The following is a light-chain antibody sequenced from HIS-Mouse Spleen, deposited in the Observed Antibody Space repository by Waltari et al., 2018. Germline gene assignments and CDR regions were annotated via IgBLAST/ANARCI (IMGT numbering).Light chain of an antibody. CDR3: AAWDDSLSGPV. CDR1: SSNIGSNY. J-gene: IGLJ3*02. Sequence: QSVLTQPPSASGTPGQRVTISCSGSSSNIGSNYVYWYQQLPGTAPKLLIYRNNQRPSGVPDRFSGSQSSTAASLAISGLRSEDEADYYCAAWDDSLSGPVFGGGTKLTVL. V-gene: IGLV1-47*01. CDR2: RNN.